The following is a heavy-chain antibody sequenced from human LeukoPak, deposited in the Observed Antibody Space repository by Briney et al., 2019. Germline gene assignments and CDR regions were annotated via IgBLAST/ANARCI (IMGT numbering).Heavy chain of an antibody. CDR3: AKTPSMVRGVIPGYYFDY. V-gene: IGHV3-23*01. CDR1: GFIFNKAW. CDR2: ISGSGGST. Sequence: GGSLRLSCAVSGFIFNKAWMSWVRQAPGKGLEWVSAISGSGGSTYYADSVKGRFTISRDNSKNTLYLQMSSLSAEDTAVYYCAKTPSMVRGVIPGYYFDYWGQGTLVTVSS. J-gene: IGHJ4*02. D-gene: IGHD3-10*01.